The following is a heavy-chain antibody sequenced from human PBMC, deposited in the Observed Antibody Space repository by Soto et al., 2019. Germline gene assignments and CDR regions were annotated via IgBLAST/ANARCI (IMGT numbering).Heavy chain of an antibody. Sequence: SETLSLTSTVSGGYIERSNYYWDWLRQPPGKGLEWIGTTYYSGTAYYNPSLKSRVTISVDKSKNQFSLKLNSVTAADTAMFYCATQGFYRMGVWGRGTTVTVSS. CDR3: ATQGFYRMGV. V-gene: IGHV4-39*07. J-gene: IGHJ6*02. CDR2: TYYSGTA. CDR1: GGYIERSNYY.